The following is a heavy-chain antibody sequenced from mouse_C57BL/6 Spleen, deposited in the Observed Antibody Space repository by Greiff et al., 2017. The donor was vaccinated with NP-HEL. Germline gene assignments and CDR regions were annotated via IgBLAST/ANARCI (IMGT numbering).Heavy chain of an antibody. CDR1: GFNIKDDY. Sequence: VQLKQSGAELVRPGASVKLSCTASGFNIKDDYMHWVKQRPEQGLEWIGWIDPENGDTEYASKFQGKATITADTSSNTAYLQLSSLTSEDTAVYYCTTLMITSRYFDVWGTGTTVTVSS. V-gene: IGHV14-4*01. CDR3: TTLMITSRYFDV. CDR2: IDPENGDT. D-gene: IGHD2-4*01. J-gene: IGHJ1*03.